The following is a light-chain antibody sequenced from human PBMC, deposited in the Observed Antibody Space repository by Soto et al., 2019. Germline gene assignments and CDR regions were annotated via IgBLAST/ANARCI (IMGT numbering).Light chain of an antibody. CDR2: EVS. CDR3: SSYTSSSTWV. Sequence: QSALTQPASVSGSPGQSITISCTGTSSDVGVYNYVSWYQQHPGKAPKLMIYEVSKRPSGVSNRFSGSKSGNTASLTISGLQAEDEADYYCSSYTSSSTWVFGWGTKLTVL. V-gene: IGLV2-14*01. CDR1: SSDVGVYNY. J-gene: IGLJ3*02.